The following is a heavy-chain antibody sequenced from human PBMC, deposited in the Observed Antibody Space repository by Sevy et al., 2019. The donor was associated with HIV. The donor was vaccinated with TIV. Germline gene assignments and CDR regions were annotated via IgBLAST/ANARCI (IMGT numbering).Heavy chain of an antibody. D-gene: IGHD3-22*01. CDR2: IYSGGST. CDR1: TFSVTDNY. V-gene: IGHV3-66*01. J-gene: IGHJ6*02. Sequence: GGSLRLSCAASTFSVTDNYMSWVRQAPGKGLEWVSTIYSGGSTFYADSMKGRFTISRDNSKNTLYLQMNSLTAEDTAVYYCARDRYYDASGYYYYYYGLDVWGQGTTVTVSS. CDR3: ARDRYYDASGYYYYYYGLDV.